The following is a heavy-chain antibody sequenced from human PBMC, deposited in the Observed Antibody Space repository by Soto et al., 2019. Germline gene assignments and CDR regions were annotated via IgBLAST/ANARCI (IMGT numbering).Heavy chain of an antibody. V-gene: IGHV3-48*01. Sequence: EVQQVESGGGLVQPGGSLRLSCAASGFTFSSYSMNWVRQAPGKGLEWLSYISSSSSTIYYADSVKGRFTISRVNVKNSLGLQKKCLSADDSAVFYCASEGSSWHSLNLIDPWGQGTLVTVSS. D-gene: IGHD6-13*01. CDR1: GFTFSSYS. CDR3: ASEGSSWHSLNLIDP. CDR2: ISSSSSTI. J-gene: IGHJ5*02.